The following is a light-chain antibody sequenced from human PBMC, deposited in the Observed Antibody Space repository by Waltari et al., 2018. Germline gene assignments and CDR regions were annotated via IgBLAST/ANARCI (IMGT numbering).Light chain of an antibody. CDR3: QNHERLPAT. CDR2: AAS. Sequence: EIVLTQPPGTLSLCPGERATLSCRASQSVRKYFAWYQLRPGQAPRLLIYAASTRATGIPDRFSGSGSGTDFSLTISRLEPEDFAVYYCQNHERLPATFGQGTKVEIK. CDR1: QSVRKY. J-gene: IGKJ1*01. V-gene: IGKV3-20*01.